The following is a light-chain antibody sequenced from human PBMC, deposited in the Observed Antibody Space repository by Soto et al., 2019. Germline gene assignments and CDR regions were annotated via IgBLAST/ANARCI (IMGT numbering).Light chain of an antibody. Sequence: VMTQSPDSLAVSLGERATLNCESSQSVLYSSNNKNYLAWYQQKPGQPPKLLIYWASTRESGVPDRFSGSGSGTDFTLTVSSLQAEDVAVYYCQQYFSTPITFGQGTRLEIK. CDR1: QSVLYSSNNKNY. CDR2: WAS. CDR3: QQYFSTPIT. J-gene: IGKJ5*01. V-gene: IGKV4-1*01.